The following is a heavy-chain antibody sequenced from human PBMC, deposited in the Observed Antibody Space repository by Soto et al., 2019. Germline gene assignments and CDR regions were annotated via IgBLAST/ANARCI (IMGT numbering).Heavy chain of an antibody. D-gene: IGHD6-19*01. CDR3: ARSRRAGIGSPFDP. Sequence: SETLSLTCPVSGGSISSYYCSWILQPPGKGLEWIGYIYYSGSTNYNPSLKSRVTISVDTSKNQFSLKLSSVTAADTAVYYCARSRRAGIGSPFDPWGQATLVTVAS. V-gene: IGHV4-59*01. J-gene: IGHJ5*02. CDR1: GGSISSYY. CDR2: IYYSGST.